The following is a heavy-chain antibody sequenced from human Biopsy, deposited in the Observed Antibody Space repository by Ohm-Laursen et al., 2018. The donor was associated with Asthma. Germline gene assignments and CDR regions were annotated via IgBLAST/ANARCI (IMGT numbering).Heavy chain of an antibody. V-gene: IGHV1-69*13. D-gene: IGHD2-2*01. J-gene: IGHJ4*02. CDR1: GGTFNTYV. CDR2: INSVFGTT. CDR3: ARKAGSCISRTCYSLDF. Sequence: AASVKVSCNSLGGTFNTYVIGWVRQAPGQGLEWMGGINSVFGTTTYPQKFQDRVTITADDSMSTVYMELSSLRSEDTAVYYCARKAGSCISRTCYSLDFWGQGTLVTVSS.